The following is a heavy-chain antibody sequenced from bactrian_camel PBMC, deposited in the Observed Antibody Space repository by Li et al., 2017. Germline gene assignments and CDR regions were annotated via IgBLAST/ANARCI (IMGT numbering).Heavy chain of an antibody. V-gene: IGHV3S6*01. CDR2: VYTGGRPT. Sequence: VQLVESGGGSVQAGGSLRLSCAASGVTYTSLCMAWFRQAPGKEREGVARVYTGGRPTYYADSVQGRFSTSQDSAKNMVYLQMDSLKPEDTATYYCAAGESEGSSCFNDAIWGQGTQVTVS. D-gene: IGHD1*01. J-gene: IGHJ4*01. CDR3: AAGESEGSSCFNDAI. CDR1: GVTYTSLC.